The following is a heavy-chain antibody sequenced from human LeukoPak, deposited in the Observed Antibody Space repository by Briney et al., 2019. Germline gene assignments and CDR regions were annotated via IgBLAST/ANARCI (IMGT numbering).Heavy chain of an antibody. D-gene: IGHD2-8*01. V-gene: IGHV3-23*01. J-gene: IGHJ4*02. CDR3: AKQSYARSLGE. Sequence: PGGSLRLSCATSGFPFSDFSMIWVRQAPGKGLEWISTTNSGGTSTYYAESVKGRFTISRDNSKNTLYLQMSSLRVEDTAVYYCAKQSYARSLGEGGPGTLVSVSS. CDR1: GFPFSDFS. CDR2: TNSGGTST.